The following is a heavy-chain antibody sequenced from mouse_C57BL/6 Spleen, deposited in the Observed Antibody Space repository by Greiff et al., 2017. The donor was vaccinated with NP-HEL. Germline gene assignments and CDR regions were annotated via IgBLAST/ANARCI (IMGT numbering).Heavy chain of an antibody. CDR2: INPNNGGT. CDR3: ARVQTAQAHYFDY. V-gene: IGHV1-26*01. D-gene: IGHD3-2*02. J-gene: IGHJ2*01. Sequence: VQLQQSGPELVKPGASVKISCKASGYTFTDYYMNWVKQSHGKSLEWIGDINPNNGGTSYNQKFKGKATLTVDKSSSTAYMELRSLTSEDSAVYYCARVQTAQAHYFDYWGQGTTLTVSS. CDR1: GYTFTDYY.